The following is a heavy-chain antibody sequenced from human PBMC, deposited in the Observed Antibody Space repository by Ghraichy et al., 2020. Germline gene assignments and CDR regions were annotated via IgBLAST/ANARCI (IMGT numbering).Heavy chain of an antibody. CDR3: ARRIAVAGAFDV. CDR2: IYPGDSDT. D-gene: IGHD6-19*01. CDR1: GYNFTTYW. V-gene: IGHV5-51*01. J-gene: IGHJ3*01. Sequence: GESLNISCKGSGYNFTTYWIGWVRQMPGKGLEWMGIIYPGDSDTRYSPSFQGQVTFSADKSISTAYLQWRRLKASDTAMYYCARRIAVAGAFDVWGQGTMVTVSS.